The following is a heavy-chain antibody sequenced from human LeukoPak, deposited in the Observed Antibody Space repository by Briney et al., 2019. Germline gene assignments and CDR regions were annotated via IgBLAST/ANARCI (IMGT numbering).Heavy chain of an antibody. Sequence: SGGSLRLSCAASGFTFSIYAMSWVRQAPGKGLEWVSAISGSGGSTYYADSVKGRFTISRDNSKNTLYLQMNSLRAEDTAVYYCAKQVRAHDAFDIWGQGTMVTVSS. CDR3: AKQVRAHDAFDI. J-gene: IGHJ3*02. V-gene: IGHV3-23*01. CDR2: ISGSGGST. CDR1: GFTFSIYA.